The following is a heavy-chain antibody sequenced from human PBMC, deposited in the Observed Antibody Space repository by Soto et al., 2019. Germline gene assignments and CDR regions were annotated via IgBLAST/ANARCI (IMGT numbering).Heavy chain of an antibody. D-gene: IGHD2-2*01. CDR3: AKGRYCSSTSCYARRFDY. Sequence: SGGSLRLSCAASGFIFSNYGMHWVRQAPGKGLEWVAVVSYDGSNKYYADSVKGRFTISRDNSKNTLYLQMNSLRAEDTAVYYCAKGRYCSSTSCYARRFDYWGKGTLVTVSS. CDR1: GFIFSNYG. J-gene: IGHJ4*02. CDR2: VSYDGSNK. V-gene: IGHV3-30*18.